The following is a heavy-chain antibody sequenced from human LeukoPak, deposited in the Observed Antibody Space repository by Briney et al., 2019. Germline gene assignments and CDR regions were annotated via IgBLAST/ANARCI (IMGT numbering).Heavy chain of an antibody. CDR2: IHTSGST. V-gene: IGHV4-4*07. D-gene: IGHD6-6*01. CDR3: AREGSMTARPFVSIDY. Sequence: PPETLSLTCTVSGGSISSYYWSWIRQPAGKGLQWIGRIHTSGSTDYNPSLGSRVTMSVDTSKNQFSLKLSSVTAADTAVYYCAREGSMTARPFVSIDYWGQGTLVTVSS. CDR1: GGSISSYY. J-gene: IGHJ4*02.